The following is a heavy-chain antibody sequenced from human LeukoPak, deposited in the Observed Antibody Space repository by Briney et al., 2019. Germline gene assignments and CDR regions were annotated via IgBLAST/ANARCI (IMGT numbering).Heavy chain of an antibody. CDR3: PRLIPLPNMVATNNWFDP. CDR1: GGSFSGYY. CDR2: INHSGST. D-gene: IGHD5-12*01. V-gene: IGHV4-34*01. Sequence: PSETLSLTCAVYGGSFSGYYWSWIRQPPGKGLEWIGEINHSGSTNYNPSLKSRVTISVDTSKNQFSLKLSSVTAADTAVYYCPRLIPLPNMVATNNWFDPWGQGTLVTVSS. J-gene: IGHJ5*02.